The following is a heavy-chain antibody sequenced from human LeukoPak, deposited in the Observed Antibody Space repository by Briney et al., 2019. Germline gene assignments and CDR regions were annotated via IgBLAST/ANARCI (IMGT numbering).Heavy chain of an antibody. V-gene: IGHV3-23*01. CDR1: GFTFNYYA. CDR3: ARHDSLIPH. CDR2: ISDNEGKT. Sequence: PGGSLRLSCAASGFTFNYYAMSWVRQAPGKGLEWVSGISDNEGKTYYTDSVKGRFTISRDNTKNTVYLQMNILRADDTAVYFCARHDSLIPHWGQGTLVTVSS. J-gene: IGHJ4*02. D-gene: IGHD3-16*01.